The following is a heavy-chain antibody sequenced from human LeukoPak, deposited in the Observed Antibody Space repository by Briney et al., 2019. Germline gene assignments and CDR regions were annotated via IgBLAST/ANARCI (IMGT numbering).Heavy chain of an antibody. Sequence: PSETLSLTCTVSGGSISSYYWSWIRQPPGKGLEWIGYIYYSGSTNYNPPLKSRVTISVDTSKNQFSLKLSSVTAADTAVYYCARAFYGDYVWYFDLWGRGTLVTVSS. CDR2: IYYSGST. CDR1: GGSISSYY. CDR3: ARAFYGDYVWYFDL. J-gene: IGHJ2*01. V-gene: IGHV4-59*01. D-gene: IGHD4-17*01.